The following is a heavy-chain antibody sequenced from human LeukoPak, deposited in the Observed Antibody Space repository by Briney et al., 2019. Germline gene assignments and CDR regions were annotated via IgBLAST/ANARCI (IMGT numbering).Heavy chain of an antibody. CDR3: AKEDRRGRHFDY. CDR2: ISWNSGSI. CDR1: GFTFDDYA. Sequence: PGRSLRLSCAASGFTFDDYAMYWVRQAPGKGLEWVSGISWNSGSIGYADSVKGRFTISRDNAKNSLYLQMNSLRAEDTALYYCAKEDRRGRHFDYWGQGTLVTVSS. J-gene: IGHJ4*02. V-gene: IGHV3-9*01. D-gene: IGHD3-16*01.